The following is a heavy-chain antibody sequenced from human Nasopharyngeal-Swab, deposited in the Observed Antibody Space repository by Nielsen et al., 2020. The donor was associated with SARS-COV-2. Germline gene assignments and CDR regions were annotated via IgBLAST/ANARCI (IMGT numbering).Heavy chain of an antibody. CDR3: ARESVNDAFDI. Sequence: ASVKVSCKESGYTFTSYYMHWVRQDPGQGLEWMGIINPSGGSTSYEQKFQGRVTMTRDTSTSTVYMELSSLRSEDTAVYYCARESVNDAFDIWGQGTMVTVSS. J-gene: IGHJ3*02. CDR1: GYTFTSYY. V-gene: IGHV1-46*01. CDR2: INPSGGST.